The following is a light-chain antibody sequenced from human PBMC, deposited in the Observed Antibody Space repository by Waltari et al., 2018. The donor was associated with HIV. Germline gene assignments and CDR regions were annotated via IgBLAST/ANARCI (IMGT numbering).Light chain of an antibody. V-gene: IGKV3-20*01. CDR2: GAS. CDR3: QQYGSSPQT. CDR1: QSVSSNY. J-gene: IGKJ4*01. Sequence: IVLTQYPGTLSLFPGERATLPCRASQSVSSNYLACYQQNPGQAPRLLIYGASSSATGIPDRFSGSGSGTVFTLTISRLEPEDFAVYYCQQYGSSPQTFGGGTKVEIK.